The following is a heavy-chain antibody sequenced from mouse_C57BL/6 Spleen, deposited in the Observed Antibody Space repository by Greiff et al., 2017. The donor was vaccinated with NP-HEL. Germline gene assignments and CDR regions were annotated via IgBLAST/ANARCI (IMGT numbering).Heavy chain of an antibody. V-gene: IGHV5-4*01. Sequence: EVQLQESGGGLVKPGGSLTLSCAASGFTFSSYAMSWVRQTPEKRLEWVATISDGGSYTYYPDNVKGRFTISRDNAKNNLYLQMSHLKSEDTAMDYCARYDYDERDFDYWGQGTTLTVSS. CDR2: ISDGGSYT. CDR3: ARYDYDERDFDY. D-gene: IGHD2-4*01. J-gene: IGHJ2*01. CDR1: GFTFSSYA.